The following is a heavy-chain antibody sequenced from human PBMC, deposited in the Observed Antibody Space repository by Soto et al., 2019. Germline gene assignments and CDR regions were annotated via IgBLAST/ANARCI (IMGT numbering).Heavy chain of an antibody. V-gene: IGHV1-69*06. Sequence: ASVKVSCKASGGSLSTNPISWVRQAPGQGLEWMGGTGSGTGPGNNAQKFQGRLTVTADKSTSTVYMELTNLSSEDTAAYYCARRDIGGFFRFFDSWRQGLLLTLSS. CDR3: ARRDIGGFFRFFDS. J-gene: IGHJ4*02. D-gene: IGHD2-15*01. CDR2: TGSGTGPG. CDR1: GGSLSTNP.